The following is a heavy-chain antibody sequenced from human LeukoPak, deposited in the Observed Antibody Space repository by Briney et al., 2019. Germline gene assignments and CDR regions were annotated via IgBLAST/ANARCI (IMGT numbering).Heavy chain of an antibody. Sequence: GSLRLSCAASGCTFSNSAMSWVRQAPGKGLEWVSTLSGSGITTYYADSVKGRFTISRDNSKNTLYLQMNSLRAEDTAVYYCAKGIYSSGWSYFDYWGHGTLVTVSS. CDR3: AKGIYSSGWSYFDY. CDR2: LSGSGITT. D-gene: IGHD6-19*01. J-gene: IGHJ4*01. CDR1: GCTFSNSA. V-gene: IGHV3-23*01.